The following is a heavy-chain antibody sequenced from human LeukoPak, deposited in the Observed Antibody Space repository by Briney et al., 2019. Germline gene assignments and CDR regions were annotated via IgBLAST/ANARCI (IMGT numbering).Heavy chain of an antibody. CDR2: ISSSASYI. CDR3: ARVNYDSSAYYYDAFDI. J-gene: IGHJ3*02. V-gene: IGHV3-21*01. Sequence: GGSLKLSCATSGFTFNDHYLGWVRQAPGKGLEWVSSISSSASYIYYADSVKGRSIISRDNAKNSLYLQMNSLRAEDTAVYYCARVNYDSSAYYYDAFDIWGQGTMVTVSS. D-gene: IGHD3-22*01. CDR1: GFTFNDHY.